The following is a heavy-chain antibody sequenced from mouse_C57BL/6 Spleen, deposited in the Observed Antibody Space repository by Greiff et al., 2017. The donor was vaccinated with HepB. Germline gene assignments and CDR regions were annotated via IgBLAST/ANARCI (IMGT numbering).Heavy chain of an antibody. CDR3: ARSNWGEDY. Sequence: VQLQQPGAELVMPGASVKLSCKASGYTFTSYWMHWVKQRPGQGLEWIGEIDPSDSYTNYNQKFKGKSTLTVDKSSSTAYMQLSSLTSEDSAVYYCARSNWGEDYWGQGTTLTVSS. CDR1: GYTFTSYW. V-gene: IGHV1-69*01. D-gene: IGHD4-1*01. CDR2: IDPSDSYT. J-gene: IGHJ2*01.